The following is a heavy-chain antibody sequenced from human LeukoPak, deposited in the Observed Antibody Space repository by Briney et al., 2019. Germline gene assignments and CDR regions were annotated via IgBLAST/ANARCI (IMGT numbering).Heavy chain of an antibody. J-gene: IGHJ4*02. CDR3: AGEYCSGGSCRQGFDY. CDR2: INPNSGDT. CDR1: GYTFSDYY. D-gene: IGHD2-15*01. V-gene: IGHV1-2*02. Sequence: ASVKVSCKASGYTFSDYYMHWVRQAPGQELEWMGWINPNSGDTNHAQNFQGRVTLTRDTSISSAYMELSSLRSDDSAVYYCAGEYCSGGSCRQGFDYWGQGTLVTVSS.